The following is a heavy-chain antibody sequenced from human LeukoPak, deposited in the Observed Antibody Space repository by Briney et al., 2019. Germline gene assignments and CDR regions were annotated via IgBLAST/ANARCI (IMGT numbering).Heavy chain of an antibody. D-gene: IGHD6-19*01. CDR2: ISSSSSYI. V-gene: IGHV3-21*01. J-gene: IGHJ4*02. Sequence: GGSLRLSCAASGFTFSSYSMNWVRQAPGKGLEWVSSISSSSSYIYYADSVKGRFTISRDNAKNSLYLQMNSLRAEDTAVYYCARVSPPPSSGWCEGDYWGQGTLVTVSS. CDR1: GFTFSSYS. CDR3: ARVSPPPSSGWCEGDY.